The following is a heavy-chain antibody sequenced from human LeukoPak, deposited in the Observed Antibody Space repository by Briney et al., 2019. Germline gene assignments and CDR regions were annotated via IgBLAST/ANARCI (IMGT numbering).Heavy chain of an antibody. CDR1: GGSISSGSYY. J-gene: IGHJ6*03. V-gene: IGHV4-61*09. Sequence: SQTLSLTCTVSGGSISSGSYYWSWIRQPAGKRLEWIGHIYRSGSTNYNPSLKSRVTISVDTSKNQFSLKLSSVTAADTAVYYCARGPYLGNYYYYYMDVWGKGTTVTVSS. CDR3: ARGPYLGNYYYYYMDV. CDR2: IYRSGST.